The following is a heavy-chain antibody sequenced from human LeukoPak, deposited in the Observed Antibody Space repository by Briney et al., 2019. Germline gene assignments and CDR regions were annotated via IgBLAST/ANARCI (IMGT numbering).Heavy chain of an antibody. CDR1: GGSISSSSYY. CDR3: ARGFRGDNFDY. Sequence: SETLSLTCSVSGGSISSSSYYWGWIRQPPGKGLECIGSIYYSGSTSYNPSLKSRVTISVDTSKNQFSLKLRSVTAADTAVYYCARGFRGDNFDYWGQGTLVTVSS. J-gene: IGHJ4*02. D-gene: IGHD7-27*01. CDR2: IYYSGST. V-gene: IGHV4-39*07.